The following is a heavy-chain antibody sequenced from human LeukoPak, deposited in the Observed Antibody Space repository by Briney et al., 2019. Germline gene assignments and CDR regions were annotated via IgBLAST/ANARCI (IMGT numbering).Heavy chain of an antibody. Sequence: PGRSLRLSCAASGFTFSSYGMHWVRQAPGKGLEWVAVIWYDGSNKYYADSVKGRFTISRDNSKNTLYLQMNSLRAEDTAVYYCAREVRTIYYYHGMDVWGQGTTVTVSS. D-gene: IGHD2-2*01. CDR2: IWYDGSNK. J-gene: IGHJ6*02. V-gene: IGHV3-33*01. CDR1: GFTFSSYG. CDR3: AREVRTIYYYHGMDV.